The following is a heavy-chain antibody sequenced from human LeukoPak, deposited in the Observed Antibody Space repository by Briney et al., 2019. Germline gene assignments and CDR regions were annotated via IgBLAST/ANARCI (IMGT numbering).Heavy chain of an antibody. CDR2: IYYSGST. CDR1: GGSISSSSYY. D-gene: IGHD1-7*01. V-gene: IGHV4-39*07. Sequence: SETLSLTCTVSGGSISSSSYYWGWIRQPPGKGLEWIGSIYYSGSTYYNPSLKSRVTISVDASKNQFSLKLSSVTAADTAVYYCARGGPYALTGTSAFDYWGQGTLVTVSS. J-gene: IGHJ4*02. CDR3: ARGGPYALTGTSAFDY.